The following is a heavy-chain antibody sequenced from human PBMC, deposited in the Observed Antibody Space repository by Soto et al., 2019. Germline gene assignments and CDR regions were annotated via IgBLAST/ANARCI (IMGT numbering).Heavy chain of an antibody. CDR1: GGSISTYY. Sequence: SETLSLTCTVSGGSISTYYWSWIRQPPGKGLEWIGYIYYSGSTNYNPSLKSRVTMSVDTSKNQFSLKLSSVTAADTAVYYCARDAYSGSYYWFDPWGQGTMVTVYS. J-gene: IGHJ5*02. D-gene: IGHD1-26*01. CDR2: IYYSGST. V-gene: IGHV4-59*01. CDR3: ARDAYSGSYYWFDP.